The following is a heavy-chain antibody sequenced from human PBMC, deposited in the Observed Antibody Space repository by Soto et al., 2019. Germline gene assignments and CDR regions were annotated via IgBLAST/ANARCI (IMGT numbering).Heavy chain of an antibody. CDR1: GYTFTSYG. J-gene: IGHJ4*02. CDR2: ISAYNGNT. CDR3: ARGYHDDFWSGYYGPDY. D-gene: IGHD3-3*01. Sequence: ASVKVSCKASGYTFTSYGISWVRQAPGQGLEWMGWISAYNGNTNYAQKLQGRVTMTTDTSTSTAYMELRSLRSDDTAVYYCARGYHDDFWSGYYGPDYWGQGTLVTVSS. V-gene: IGHV1-18*01.